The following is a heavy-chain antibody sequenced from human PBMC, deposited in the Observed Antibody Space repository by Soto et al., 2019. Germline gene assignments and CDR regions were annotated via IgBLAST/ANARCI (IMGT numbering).Heavy chain of an antibody. CDR3: ASHDYFGSTRQFH. V-gene: IGHV4-39*01. Sequence: PSETLSLTCTVSGGSISSDNYYWGWIRQPPGKGLEWIGSIFYSGRTYYNPSLKSLVTISVDTSKNQFSLKLSSVTAADTAVYYCASHDYFGSTRQFHWGQGALVTVSS. CDR1: GGSISSDNYY. D-gene: IGHD3-10*01. CDR2: IFYSGRT. J-gene: IGHJ4*02.